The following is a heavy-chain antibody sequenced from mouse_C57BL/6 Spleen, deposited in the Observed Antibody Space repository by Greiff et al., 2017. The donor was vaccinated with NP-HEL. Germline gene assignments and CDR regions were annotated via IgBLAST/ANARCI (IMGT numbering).Heavy chain of an antibody. V-gene: IGHV1-55*01. CDR2: IYPGSGST. CDR1: GYTFTSYW. CDR3: ARWATVVAKDYARDY. Sequence: QVQLQQPGAELVKPGASVKMSCKASGYTFTSYWITWVKQRPGQGLEWIGDIYPGSGSTNYNEKFKSKATLTVDTSSSTAYMQLSSLTSEDSAVYYCARWATVVAKDYARDYWGQGTSVTVSS. D-gene: IGHD1-1*01. J-gene: IGHJ4*01.